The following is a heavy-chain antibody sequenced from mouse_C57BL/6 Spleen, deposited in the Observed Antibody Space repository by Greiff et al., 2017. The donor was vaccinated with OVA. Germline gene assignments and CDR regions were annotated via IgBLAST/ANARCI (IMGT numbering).Heavy chain of an antibody. Sequence: EVQLVESGGGLVKPGGSLKLSCAASGFTFSDYGMHWVRQAPEKGLEWVAYISSGSSTIYYADTVKGRFTISRDNAKNTLFLQMTSLRSEDTAMYYCARRSTWYFDVWGTGTTVTVSS. D-gene: IGHD4-1*02. CDR2: ISSGSSTI. V-gene: IGHV5-17*01. J-gene: IGHJ1*03. CDR3: ARRSTWYFDV. CDR1: GFTFSDYG.